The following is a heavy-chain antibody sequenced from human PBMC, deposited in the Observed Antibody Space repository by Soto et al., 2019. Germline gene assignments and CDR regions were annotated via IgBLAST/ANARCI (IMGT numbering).Heavy chain of an antibody. V-gene: IGHV4-39*01. CDR2: IYYSGST. J-gene: IGHJ6*03. CDR3: ARLGDYSNYYYYYYYMDV. D-gene: IGHD4-4*01. Sequence: QLQLQESGPGLVKPSETLSLTCTVSGGSISSSSYYWGWIRQPPGKGLEWIGSIYYSGSTYYNPDLKRRVTISVDTSNNQFSLKLSSVTAADTAVYYCARLGDYSNYYYYYYYMDVWGKGTTVTVSS. CDR1: GGSISSSSYY.